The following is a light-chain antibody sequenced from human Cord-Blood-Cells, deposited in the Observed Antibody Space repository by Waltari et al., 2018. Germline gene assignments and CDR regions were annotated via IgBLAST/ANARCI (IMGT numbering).Light chain of an antibody. CDR3: QSYDRSLSGWV. CDR2: VNS. Sequence: QSVLTQPPSESGAPGQRVTISCPGSSPTIGAGYDVHWYQQLPGAAPKLLMYVNSHLPAWVPDRFSGSKSGTSASLAIPGLQADDEADYYGQSYDRSLSGWVFGGGTKLTGL. CDR1: SPTIGAGYD. J-gene: IGLJ3*02. V-gene: IGLV1-40*01.